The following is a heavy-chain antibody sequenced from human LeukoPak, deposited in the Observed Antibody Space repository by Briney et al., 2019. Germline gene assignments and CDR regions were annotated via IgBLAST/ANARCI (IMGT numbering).Heavy chain of an antibody. Sequence: SQTLSLTCTVSGGSISSGSYYWGWIRQPAGKGLEWNGRIYTSGSTNYNPSLKSRVTISVDTSKNQFSLKLSSVTAADTAVYYCESTYYGSGSADYWGQGTLVTVSS. CDR2: IYTSGST. CDR3: ESTYYGSGSADY. J-gene: IGHJ4*02. V-gene: IGHV4-61*02. D-gene: IGHD3-10*01. CDR1: GGSISSGSYY.